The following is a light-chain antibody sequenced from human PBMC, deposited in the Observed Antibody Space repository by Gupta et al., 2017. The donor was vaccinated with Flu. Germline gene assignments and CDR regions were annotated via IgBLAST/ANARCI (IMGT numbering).Light chain of an antibody. V-gene: IGLV3-21*02. Sequence: QTASITCGGNYIGSKSVHWYQQRPGQAPVLVVYDDDDRPSGIPERFSGSNSGNTATLTISRVEAGDEADYYCQVWDSSSDHLYVFGTGTKVTVL. J-gene: IGLJ1*01. CDR1: YIGSKS. CDR2: DDD. CDR3: QVWDSSSDHLYV.